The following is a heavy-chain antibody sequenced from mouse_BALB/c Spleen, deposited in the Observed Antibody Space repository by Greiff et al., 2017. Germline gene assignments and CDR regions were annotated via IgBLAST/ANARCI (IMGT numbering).Heavy chain of an antibody. D-gene: IGHD1-1*01. CDR3: ARGYYGNWFAY. CDR1: GFSLTGYG. J-gene: IGHJ3*01. V-gene: IGHV2-6-7*01. Sequence: QVQLKQSGPGLVAPSQSLSITCTVSGFSLTGYGVNWVRQPPGKGLEWLGMIWGDGSTDYNSALKSRLSISKDNSKSQVFLKMNSLQTDDTARYYYARGYYGNWFAYWGQGTLVTVSA. CDR2: IWGDGST.